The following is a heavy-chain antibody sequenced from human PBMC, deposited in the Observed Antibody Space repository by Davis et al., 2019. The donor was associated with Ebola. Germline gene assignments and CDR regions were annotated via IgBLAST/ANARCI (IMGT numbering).Heavy chain of an antibody. CDR1: GFTFSSYG. CDR2: IWYDGSNK. J-gene: IGHJ4*02. CDR3: ARRWGSTKDY. D-gene: IGHD3-16*01. Sequence: PGGSLRLSCAASGFTFSSYGMHWVRQAPGKGLEWVAVIWYDGSNKYYADSVKGRFTISRDNAKNSLYLQMNSLRDEDTAVYYCARRWGSTKDYWGQGTLVTVSS. V-gene: IGHV3-33*01.